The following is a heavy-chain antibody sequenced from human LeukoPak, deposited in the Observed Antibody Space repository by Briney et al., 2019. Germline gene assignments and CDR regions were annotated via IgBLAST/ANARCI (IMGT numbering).Heavy chain of an antibody. CDR1: GGSISSYY. CDR2: IYYSGST. CDR3: ARETSQKGAHYMDV. V-gene: IGHV4-59*01. D-gene: IGHD3-16*01. Sequence: PSETLSLTCTVSGGSISSYYWSWIRQPPGKGLEGIGYIYYSGSTNYNPSLKSRVTISVDTSKNQFSLKLSSVTAADKAVYYCARETSQKGAHYMDVWGKGTTVTISS. J-gene: IGHJ6*03.